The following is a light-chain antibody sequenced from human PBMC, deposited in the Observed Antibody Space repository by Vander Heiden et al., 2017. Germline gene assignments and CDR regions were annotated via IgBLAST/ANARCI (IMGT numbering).Light chain of an antibody. CDR1: SSDVGNYNF. Sequence: QSGLTQPASVSGSPGPAITISCTGTSSDVGNYNFVSWYQQHPGKAPKLMIYEVNKRPSGVSNRFSGSKSGNTDSLTISGLQAEDEADYYCCSYAGDRILVCGGGTKLTVL. V-gene: IGLV2-23*02. CDR2: EVN. J-gene: IGLJ2*01. CDR3: CSYAGDRILV.